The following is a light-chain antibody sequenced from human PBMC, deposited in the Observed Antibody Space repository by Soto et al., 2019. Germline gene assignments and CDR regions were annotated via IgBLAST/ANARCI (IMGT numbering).Light chain of an antibody. J-gene: IGLJ1*01. CDR3: SSYAGAITFYV. CDR2: EVN. Sequence: QPALSQPASGSESRGQSITISCTGTSSAVGTYTLVSWDQQPPGKAPKLVLCEVNERPAGVSKRFSGSKSGDTASLTISGLQAEDEADYYCSSYAGAITFYVFGAGTKVTVL. CDR1: SSAVGTYTL. V-gene: IGLV2-23*02.